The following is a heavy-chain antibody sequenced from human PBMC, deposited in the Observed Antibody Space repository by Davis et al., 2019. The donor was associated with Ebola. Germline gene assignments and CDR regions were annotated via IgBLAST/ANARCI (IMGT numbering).Heavy chain of an antibody. J-gene: IGHJ4*02. Sequence: MPSETLSLTCAVSGGSISPYYWSWIRQPPGKGLEWIGYIYYSGSTSYNPSLNSRVTISVDTSKNQFSLKLSSVTAADTAVYYCARGPDHFDYWGQGTLVTVSS. CDR3: ARGPDHFDY. CDR2: IYYSGST. V-gene: IGHV4-59*01. CDR1: GGSISPYY.